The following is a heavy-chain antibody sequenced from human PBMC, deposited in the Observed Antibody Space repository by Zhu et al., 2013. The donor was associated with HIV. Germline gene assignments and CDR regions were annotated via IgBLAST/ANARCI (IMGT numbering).Heavy chain of an antibody. D-gene: IGHD6-6*01. CDR1: GYTFTSYG. V-gene: IGHV1-18*01. J-gene: IGHJ6*02. Sequence: QVQLVQSGAEVKKPGASVKVSCKASGYTFTSYGISWVRQAPGQGLEWMGWISAYNGNTNYAQKLQGRVTMTTDTSTSTAYMELRSLRSDDTAVYYCARDLGSSYYYYYGMDVWGQGTTVTVSS. CDR3: ARDLGSSYYYYYGMDV. CDR2: ISAYNGNT.